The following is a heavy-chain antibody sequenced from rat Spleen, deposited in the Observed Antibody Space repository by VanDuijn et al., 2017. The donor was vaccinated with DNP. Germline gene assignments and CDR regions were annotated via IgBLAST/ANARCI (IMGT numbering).Heavy chain of an antibody. V-gene: IGHV5-31*01. Sequence: EVQLVESGGDLVQPGRSLKLSCVASGFTFNNYWMTWIRQVPGKGLEWVASIISSGGSTYYPDSVRGRFTISRDNAKNTVYLQMSSLKSEDSATYYCAKDWDGGYAMDAWGQGTSVTVSS. CDR2: IISSGGST. CDR1: GFTFNNYW. CDR3: AKDWDGGYAMDA. D-gene: IGHD1-11*01. J-gene: IGHJ4*01.